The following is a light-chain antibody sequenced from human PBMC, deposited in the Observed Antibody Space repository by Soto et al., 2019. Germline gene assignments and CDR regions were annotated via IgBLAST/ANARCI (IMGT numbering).Light chain of an antibody. J-gene: IGLJ1*01. CDR2: DVS. Sequence: QSVLTQPASVSGSPGQSITISCTGTSSDVGGNKYVSWYQHYPGTAPKLMGCDVSHRLSGVSNRFSGSKSGNTASLTISGLQAEDESDYYCSAFTGTTYVFGTGTKLTVL. V-gene: IGLV2-14*03. CDR1: SSDVGGNKY. CDR3: SAFTGTTYV.